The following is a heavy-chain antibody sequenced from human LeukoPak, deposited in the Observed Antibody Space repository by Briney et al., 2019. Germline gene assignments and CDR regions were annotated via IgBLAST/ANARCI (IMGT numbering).Heavy chain of an antibody. D-gene: IGHD3-22*01. CDR1: GGSISSYY. CDR2: IYYSRST. CDR3: AGGRKTYYYDSSGSRGYYYYGMDV. J-gene: IGHJ6*02. Sequence: KPSETLSLTGTGSGGSISSYYWSWIRQPPAKGLEWIGSIYYSRSTHYNPSLKSRVTISVDTSKNQFSLKLSSVTAADTAVYYCAGGRKTYYYDSSGSRGYYYYGMDVWGQGTTVTVSS. V-gene: IGHV4-59*08.